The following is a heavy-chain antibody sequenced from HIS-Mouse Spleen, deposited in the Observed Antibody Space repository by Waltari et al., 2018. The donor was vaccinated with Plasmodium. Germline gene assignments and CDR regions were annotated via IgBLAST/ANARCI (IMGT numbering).Heavy chain of an antibody. CDR3: ARVTRLYSSSWFDY. Sequence: EVQLVESGGGLVQPGGSLRLSCAASGFTFSSYSMTWVRQAPGKGLEWVSYISSSSSTIYYADSVKGRFTISRDNAKNSLYLQMNSLRDEDTAVYYCARVTRLYSSSWFDYWGQGTLVTVSS. J-gene: IGHJ4*02. D-gene: IGHD6-13*01. CDR1: GFTFSSYS. V-gene: IGHV3-48*02. CDR2: ISSSSSTI.